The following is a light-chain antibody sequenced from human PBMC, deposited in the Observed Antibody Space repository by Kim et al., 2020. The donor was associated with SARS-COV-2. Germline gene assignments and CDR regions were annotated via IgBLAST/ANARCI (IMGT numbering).Light chain of an antibody. Sequence: ASIGDTVTITCRSSRRVDTLLNWYQQKPGRAPKVLIYGTSTLQNGVPSRFSGSGSRTDFTLTIRGLQPEDVATYYCQQSSDFPTTFGGGTKVDIK. J-gene: IGKJ4*01. CDR1: RRVDTL. CDR3: QQSSDFPTT. V-gene: IGKV1-39*01. CDR2: GTS.